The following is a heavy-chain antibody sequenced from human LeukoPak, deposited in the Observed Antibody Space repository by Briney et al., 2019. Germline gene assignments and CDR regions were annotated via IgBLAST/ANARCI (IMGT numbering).Heavy chain of an antibody. Sequence: GGSLRLSCAASGFTFSSYGMHWVRQAPGKGLEWVAFIRYDGSNKYYADSVKGRFTISRDTSKNTLYLQMNSLRPEDTAVYYCARDRKGDPDYFDSWGQGTLVTVSS. V-gene: IGHV3-30*02. CDR3: ARDRKGDPDYFDS. CDR2: IRYDGSNK. D-gene: IGHD3-16*01. J-gene: IGHJ4*02. CDR1: GFTFSSYG.